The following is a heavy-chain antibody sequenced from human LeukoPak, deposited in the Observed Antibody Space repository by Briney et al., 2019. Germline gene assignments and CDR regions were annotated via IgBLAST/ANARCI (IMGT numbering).Heavy chain of an antibody. D-gene: IGHD5-18*01. CDR2: ISPSSTYI. J-gene: IGHJ3*02. CDR3: ARARSSYGYGDAFDI. CDR1: GFTFSDYT. V-gene: IGHV3-21*01. Sequence: GGSLRLSCAASGFTFSDYTMSWVRQAPGKGLGWVSSISPSSTYIYYADSLKGRITISRGNAKNSLYLQMNSLRAEDTAVYYCARARSSYGYGDAFDIWGQGTMVTVSS.